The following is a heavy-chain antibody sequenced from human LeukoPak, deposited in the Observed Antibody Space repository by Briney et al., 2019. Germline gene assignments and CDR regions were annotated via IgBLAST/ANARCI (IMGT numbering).Heavy chain of an antibody. CDR3: ARTLGSYDSSDYYGNFDY. Sequence: GTLSLTCSASGFTISGYSRNWLGQAPGQGRKGGSYISSTSSIIYEAESVKGRITISRDNAKNSLYLQMHSLRAEDTAVYYCARTLGSYDSSDYYGNFDYLGQGSLVTVS. J-gene: IGHJ4*02. CDR1: GFTISGYS. D-gene: IGHD3-22*01. CDR2: ISSTSSII. V-gene: IGHV3-21*05.